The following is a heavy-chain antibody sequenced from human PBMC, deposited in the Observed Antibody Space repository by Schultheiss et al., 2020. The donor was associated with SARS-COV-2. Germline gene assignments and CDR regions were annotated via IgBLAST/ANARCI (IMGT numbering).Heavy chain of an antibody. D-gene: IGHD5-18*01. J-gene: IGHJ6*02. V-gene: IGHV3-21*01. CDR1: GFTFSSYG. CDR3: ARVGYSYGTSYYYYGMDV. Sequence: GGSLRLSCAASGFTFSSYGMHWVRQAPGKGLEWVSAISGSGGSTYYADSVKGRFTISRDNAKNSLYLQMNSLRAEDTAVYYCARVGYSYGTSYYYYGMDVWGQGTTVTVSS. CDR2: ISGSGGST.